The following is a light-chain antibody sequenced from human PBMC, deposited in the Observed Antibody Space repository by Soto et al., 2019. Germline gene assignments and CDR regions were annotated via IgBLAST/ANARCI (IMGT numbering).Light chain of an antibody. CDR3: LQDYDYPYT. Sequence: AIQMTQSPSSLSASVGDRVTITCRASQGIRDDLAWYQQRPGKAPKLLIYAASNLPSGVPSRFSGSGSGTDFTLIISSLQPEDFATYYCLQDYDYPYTFGHGTKLEIK. V-gene: IGKV1-6*01. CDR1: QGIRDD. J-gene: IGKJ2*01. CDR2: AAS.